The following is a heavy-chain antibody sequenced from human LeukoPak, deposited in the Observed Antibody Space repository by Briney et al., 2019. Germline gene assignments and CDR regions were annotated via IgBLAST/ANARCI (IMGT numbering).Heavy chain of an antibody. CDR2: IIPIFGTA. V-gene: IGHV1-69*13. CDR3: ARAQTGTTTPVDY. Sequence: SVKVSCKASGGTFSSYAISWVRQAPGQGLEWMGGIIPIFGTANYAQKFQGRVTVTADESTSTAYMELSSLRSEDTAVYYCARAQTGTTTPVDYWGQGTLVTVSS. CDR1: GGTFSSYA. D-gene: IGHD1-1*01. J-gene: IGHJ4*02.